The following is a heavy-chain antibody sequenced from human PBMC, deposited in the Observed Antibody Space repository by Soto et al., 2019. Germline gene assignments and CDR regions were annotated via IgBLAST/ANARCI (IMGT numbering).Heavy chain of an antibody. CDR3: ASPNTYYYGMDV. CDR2: IYYSGST. J-gene: IGHJ6*02. Sequence: PSETLSLTCTVSGGSISSSSYYWGWIRQPPGKGLEWIGSIYYSGSTYYNPSPKSRVTISVDTSKNQFSLKLSSVTAADTAVYYCASPNTYYYGMDVWGQGTTVAVSS. CDR1: GGSISSSSYY. V-gene: IGHV4-39*01.